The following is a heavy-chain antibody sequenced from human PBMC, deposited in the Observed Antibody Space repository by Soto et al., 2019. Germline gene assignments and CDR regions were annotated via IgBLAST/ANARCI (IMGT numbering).Heavy chain of an antibody. CDR2: ISTSGST. J-gene: IGHJ3*02. CDR1: GGSLSIYY. D-gene: IGHD6-13*01. Sequence: PSATLSLTCIFSGGSLSIYYWIWIWQPAWEGLEWIGLISTSGSTNYNPSLKSRVTVSGDTSKHQFSLKLSSVAGADTAVHYCAAYSSTVGTFYIWVQGTKVT. CDR3: AAYSSTVGTFYI. V-gene: IGHV4-4*07.